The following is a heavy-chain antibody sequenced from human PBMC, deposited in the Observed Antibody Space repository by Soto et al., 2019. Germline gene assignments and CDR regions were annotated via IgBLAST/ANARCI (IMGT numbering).Heavy chain of an antibody. CDR1: GFTFSSYA. V-gene: IGHV3-30-3*01. D-gene: IGHD6-13*01. CDR3: ARDRRAFGSSWWYGMDV. Sequence: GGSLRLSCAASGFTFSSYAMHWVRQAPGKGLEWVAVISYDGSNKYYADSVKGRFTISRDNSKNTLYLQMNSLRAEDTAVYYCARDRRAFGSSWWYGMDVWGQGTTVTVSS. J-gene: IGHJ6*02. CDR2: ISYDGSNK.